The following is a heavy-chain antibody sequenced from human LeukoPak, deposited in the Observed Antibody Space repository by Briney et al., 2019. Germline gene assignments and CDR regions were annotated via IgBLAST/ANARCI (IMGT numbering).Heavy chain of an antibody. CDR1: GGSISSYY. Sequence: PSETLSLTCTVSGGSISSYYWSWIRQPPGKGLEWIGYIYYSGSTNYNPSLKSRVTISVDTSKNQFSLKLSSVTAADTAVYYCARQGATVWRGYNWFDPWGQGTLVTVSS. V-gene: IGHV4-59*08. J-gene: IGHJ5*02. D-gene: IGHD1-26*01. CDR2: IYYSGST. CDR3: ARQGATVWRGYNWFDP.